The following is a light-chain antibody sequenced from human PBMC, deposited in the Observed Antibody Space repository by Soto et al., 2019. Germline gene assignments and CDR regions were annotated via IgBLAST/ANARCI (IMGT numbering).Light chain of an antibody. V-gene: IGKV3-20*01. CDR3: QQYGYSTIT. J-gene: IGKJ5*01. CDR2: GAS. Sequence: PGERATLSCRASPSVTNFLAWYQQKPGQAPRLLISGASRRATGIPDRFSGAGSGTDCTLTISRLETEDGAVYYCQQYGYSTITFGQGTRLEIK. CDR1: PSVTNF.